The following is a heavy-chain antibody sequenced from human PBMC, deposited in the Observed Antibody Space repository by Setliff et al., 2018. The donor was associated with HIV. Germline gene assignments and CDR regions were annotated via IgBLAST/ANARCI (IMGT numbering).Heavy chain of an antibody. CDR3: ARQLSNSLDL. D-gene: IGHD7-27*01. Sequence: GASVKVSCKASGYTFTDFFIHWVRQAPGQGLEWMGWISPHNGDKNILQRFRGRVTMTTDTSFSTAYMELSGLRSDDTAMYHCARQLSNSLDLWGQGTLVTVSS. V-gene: IGHV1-2*02. J-gene: IGHJ5*02. CDR2: ISPHNGDK. CDR1: GYTFTDFF.